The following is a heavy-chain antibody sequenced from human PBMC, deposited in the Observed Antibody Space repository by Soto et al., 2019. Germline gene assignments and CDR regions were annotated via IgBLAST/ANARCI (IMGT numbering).Heavy chain of an antibody. CDR2: VHYRGST. J-gene: IGHJ4*02. CDR3: AIDWVFDY. V-gene: IGHV4-61*01. CDR1: DGSISSDNDY. Sequence: SETKSHTNTVSDGSISSDNDYWTWIRQPPGKGLEWIGYVHYRGSTNYNPSLKTRITISVDTSKNQFSLKLISVSVADTAGYYCAIDWVFDYWGQGTLVTVSS. D-gene: IGHD3-16*01.